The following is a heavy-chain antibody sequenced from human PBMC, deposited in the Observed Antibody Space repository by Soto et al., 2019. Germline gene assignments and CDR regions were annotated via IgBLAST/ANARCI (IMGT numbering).Heavy chain of an antibody. CDR3: AKWGSVGAYGPFCFDY. CDR1: GLTFDDYH. D-gene: IGHD3-16*01. V-gene: IGHV3-43*01. CDR2: ISWDGGTT. Sequence: EVQMVESGGVVVQPGGSLRLSCAASGLTFDDYHMHWVRQPPVKGLEWVSLISWDGGTTHYSDSVKGQSTISRDNSKNSLFLQINSLRTEDTALYYCAKWGSVGAYGPFCFDYWGQGALVTVSS. J-gene: IGHJ4*02.